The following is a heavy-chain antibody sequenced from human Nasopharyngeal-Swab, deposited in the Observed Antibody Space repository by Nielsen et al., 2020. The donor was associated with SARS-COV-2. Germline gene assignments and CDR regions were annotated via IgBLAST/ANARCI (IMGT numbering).Heavy chain of an antibody. CDR2: INTDGSIT. CDR3: ARVGQPAAFDY. V-gene: IGHV3-74*01. Sequence: GESLKISCGASGFTFSTYWMHWVRQGPGKGLVWVSRINTDGSITSYAPSVKGRFIISRDNAKNTLYLQMNSLRAEDTAVYYCARVGQPAAFDYWGQGTLVTVSS. J-gene: IGHJ4*02. CDR1: GFTFSTYW. D-gene: IGHD2-2*01.